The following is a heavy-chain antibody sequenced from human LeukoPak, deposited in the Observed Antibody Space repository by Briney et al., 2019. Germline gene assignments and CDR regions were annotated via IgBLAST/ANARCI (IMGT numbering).Heavy chain of an antibody. J-gene: IGHJ3*02. CDR1: GDSISSGPYF. CDR3: ARLDGGQLGHCSSNRRNGAFDI. V-gene: IGHV4-39*07. CDR2: IHYTGST. D-gene: IGHD2-2*01. Sequence: PSETLSLTCTVSGDSISSGPYFWGWIRQPPGKGLEWIGNIHYTGSTYYKSSLRSRVTMSVYTSMNQFSLMLRSVTAADTAMYYCARLDGGQLGHCSSNRRNGAFDIWGQGAMVTVSS.